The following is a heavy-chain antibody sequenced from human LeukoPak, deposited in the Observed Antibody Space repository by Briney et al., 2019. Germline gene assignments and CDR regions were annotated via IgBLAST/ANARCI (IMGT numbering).Heavy chain of an antibody. J-gene: IGHJ4*02. CDR1: GFTFSSYS. CDR3: ARDRGGSYSAIDY. D-gene: IGHD1-26*01. V-gene: IGHV3-48*04. Sequence: AGSLRLSCAAPGFTFSSYSMNWVRQAQGKGLEWVSFISSSSSTIYYADSVKGRFTISRDNAKNSLYLQMNSLRAEDTAVYYCARDRGGSYSAIDYWGQGTLVTVSS. CDR2: ISSSSSTI.